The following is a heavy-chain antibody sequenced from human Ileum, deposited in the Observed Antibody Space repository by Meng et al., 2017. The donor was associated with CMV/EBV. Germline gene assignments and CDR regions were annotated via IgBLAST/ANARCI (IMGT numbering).Heavy chain of an antibody. Sequence: GGSLRLSCAASGFTFSSYDMIWVRQAPGKGLEWVSSISSRSNVIYYADSVQGRFTISRDNAKNSLYLQMNSLRAEDTAVYYCARVPEVRDFWSGYYDYYYGMDVWGQGTTVTVSS. D-gene: IGHD3-3*01. J-gene: IGHJ6*02. CDR2: ISSRSNVI. CDR3: ARVPEVRDFWSGYYDYYYGMDV. V-gene: IGHV3-48*04. CDR1: GFTFSSYD.